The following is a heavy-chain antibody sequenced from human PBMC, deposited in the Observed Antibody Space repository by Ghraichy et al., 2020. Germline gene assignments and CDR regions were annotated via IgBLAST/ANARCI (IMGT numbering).Heavy chain of an antibody. J-gene: IGHJ4*02. CDR2: ISNDESQE. D-gene: IGHD3-22*01. V-gene: IGHV3-30-3*01. CDR1: GFTFSAYA. CDR3: ARPDYYHNSGERQF. Sequence: GGSLRLSCAPSGFTFSAYAMHWVRQAPGRGLEWVAAISNDESQEFYADSLRGRFTISRDNSKNTLFLQMNSLRAEDAAIYYCARPDYYHNSGERQFWGQGTLVTVS.